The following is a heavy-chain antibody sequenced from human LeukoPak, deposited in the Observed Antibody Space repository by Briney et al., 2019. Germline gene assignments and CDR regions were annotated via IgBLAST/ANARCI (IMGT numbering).Heavy chain of an antibody. Sequence: GGSLRLSCAASGFTFSDFGMNWVRQAPGKGLEWVANIKEDGSENYYVDSVKGRFTISRDNTKNSLYLQMNRLRAEDTAVYYCARTHSSGWYNDYWGQGTLVTVSS. V-gene: IGHV3-7*01. CDR1: GFTFSDFG. CDR2: IKEDGSEN. J-gene: IGHJ4*02. CDR3: ARTHSSGWYNDY. D-gene: IGHD6-19*01.